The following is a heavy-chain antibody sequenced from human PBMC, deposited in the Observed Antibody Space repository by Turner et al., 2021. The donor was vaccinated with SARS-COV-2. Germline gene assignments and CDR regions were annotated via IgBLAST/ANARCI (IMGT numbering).Heavy chain of an antibody. J-gene: IGHJ3*02. CDR3: ARGGLGVNAFDI. Sequence: QVQLVESGGGVVQPGRSLRLPCAASGFTFSSYARHRVRQAPGKGLEWVAVISYDGNNKYYADSVKGRFTISRDNSKNTLYLQMNSLRAEDTAVYYCARGGLGVNAFDIWGQGTMVTVSS. D-gene: IGHD2-21*01. V-gene: IGHV3-30-3*01. CDR2: ISYDGNNK. CDR1: GFTFSSYA.